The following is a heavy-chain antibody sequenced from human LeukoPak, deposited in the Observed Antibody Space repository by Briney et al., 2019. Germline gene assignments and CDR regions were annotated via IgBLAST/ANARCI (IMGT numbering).Heavy chain of an antibody. CDR2: IIPIFGTA. J-gene: IGHJ5*02. CDR1: GGTFSSYA. CDR3: ARDIGVLWFGELSHTKGPFDH. V-gene: IGHV1-69*05. Sequence: SVKVSCKASGGTFSSYAISWVRQAPGQGLEWMGRIIPIFGTANYAQKFQGRVTITTDESTSTAYMELSSLRSEDTAVYYCARDIGVLWFGELSHTKGPFDHWGQGTLVTVSS. D-gene: IGHD3-10*01.